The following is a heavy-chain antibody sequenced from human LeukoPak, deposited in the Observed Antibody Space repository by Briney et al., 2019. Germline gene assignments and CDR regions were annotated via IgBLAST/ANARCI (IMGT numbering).Heavy chain of an antibody. V-gene: IGHV3-21*01. CDR2: ISSSSSYI. J-gene: IGHJ6*03. CDR3: ARALRPGDSGGYYYYYYMDV. D-gene: IGHD4-17*01. CDR1: GFTFSSYS. Sequence: GGSLRLSCAASGFTFSSYSMNWVRQAPGKGLEWVSSISSSSSYIYYADSVKGRFTISRDNAKNSLYLQMNSLRAEDTAVYYCARALRPGDSGGYYYYYYMDVWGKGTTVTVSS.